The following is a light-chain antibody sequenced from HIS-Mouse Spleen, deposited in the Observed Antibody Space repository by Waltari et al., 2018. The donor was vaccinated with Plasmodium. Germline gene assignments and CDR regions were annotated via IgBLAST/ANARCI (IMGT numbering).Light chain of an antibody. Sequence: SYELTQPPSVSVSPGQTARTTCPGDALPKNYAYLYQQKSGQAPVLVIYEDSKRPPGIPERFSGSSSETMATLTISGAQVEDEADYYCYSTDSSGNHRVFGGGTKLTVL. CDR2: EDS. V-gene: IGLV3-10*01. CDR3: YSTDSSGNHRV. CDR1: ALPKNY. J-gene: IGLJ3*02.